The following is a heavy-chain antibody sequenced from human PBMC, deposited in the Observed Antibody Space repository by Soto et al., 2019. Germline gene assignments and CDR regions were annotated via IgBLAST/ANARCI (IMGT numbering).Heavy chain of an antibody. CDR3: ARHRINRGSWYWVDP. J-gene: IGHJ5*02. V-gene: IGHV4-39*01. D-gene: IGHD6-13*01. CDR1: GGSISSSDHY. CDR2: IYYSGSI. Sequence: QLQLQESGPGLVKPSETLTLTCTVSGGSISSSDHYWAWIRQPPGKGLEWLATIYYSGSIYDSPSLKSRATISVDTSKNQISLNLTSVTAADTALYYCARHRINRGSWYWVDPWGQGTLVTVSS.